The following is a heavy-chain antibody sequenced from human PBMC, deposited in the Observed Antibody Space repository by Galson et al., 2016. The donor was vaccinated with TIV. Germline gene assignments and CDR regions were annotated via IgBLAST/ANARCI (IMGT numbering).Heavy chain of an antibody. V-gene: IGHV3-23*01. CDR3: AKPEGDGDYSLGAAFDF. CDR2: ISLSGTTA. Sequence: SLRLSCAASGFSVKFYVMSWVRQAPGKGLEWVSGISLSGTTAYYADSVRGRFIISRDNSRYTIYLEMNRLRAEDTAVYYCAKPEGDGDYSLGAAFDFWGQGTMVSVSS. D-gene: IGHD4-17*01. CDR1: GFSVKFYV. J-gene: IGHJ3*01.